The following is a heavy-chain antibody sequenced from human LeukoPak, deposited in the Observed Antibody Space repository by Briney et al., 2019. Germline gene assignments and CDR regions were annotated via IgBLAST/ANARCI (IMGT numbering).Heavy chain of an antibody. J-gene: IGHJ6*02. Sequence: GGSLRLSCAASGFTFSSYSMNWVRQAPGKGLEWVSSISSSSSYIYYADSVKGRFTISRGNAKNSLYLQMNSLRAEDTAVYYCARGLPYSPNGMDVWGQGTTVTVSS. D-gene: IGHD6-13*01. CDR3: ARGLPYSPNGMDV. V-gene: IGHV3-21*01. CDR2: ISSSSSYI. CDR1: GFTFSSYS.